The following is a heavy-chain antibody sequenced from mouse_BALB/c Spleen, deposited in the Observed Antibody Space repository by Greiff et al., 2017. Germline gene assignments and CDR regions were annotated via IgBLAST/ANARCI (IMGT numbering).Heavy chain of an antibody. CDR3: ARWRHYDGVAY. Sequence: VKLQQSGAELARPGASVKMSCKASGYTFTSYTMHWVKQRPGQGLEWIGDINPSSGYTNYNQKFKDKATLTADKSSSTAYMQLGSLTSEDSAVYYCARWRHYDGVAYWGQGTLVTVSA. CDR2: INPSSGYT. D-gene: IGHD1-2*01. CDR1: GYTFTSYT. J-gene: IGHJ3*01. V-gene: IGHV1-4*01.